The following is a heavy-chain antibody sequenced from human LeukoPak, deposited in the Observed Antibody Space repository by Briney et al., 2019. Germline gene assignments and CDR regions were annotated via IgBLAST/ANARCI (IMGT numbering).Heavy chain of an antibody. Sequence: GGSLRLSCAASGFTFSSYAMHWVRQAPGKGLEWVAVISCDGGNKYYADSVKGRFTISRDNSKNTLYLQMNSLRAEDTAVYYCARDLELRGFDYWGQGTLVTVSS. V-gene: IGHV3-30*01. J-gene: IGHJ4*02. CDR2: ISCDGGNK. CDR3: ARDLELRGFDY. D-gene: IGHD1-26*01. CDR1: GFTFSSYA.